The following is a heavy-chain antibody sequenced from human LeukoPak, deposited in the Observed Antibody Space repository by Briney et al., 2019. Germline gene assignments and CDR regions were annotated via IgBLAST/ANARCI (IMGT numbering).Heavy chain of an antibody. CDR3: ARSDYYGSGSYFDY. J-gene: IGHJ4*02. D-gene: IGHD3-10*01. CDR1: GFTVSSNY. Sequence: GGSLRLSCAASGFTVSSNYMSWVRQAPGKGLEWVSVIYSGGSTYYADSVKGRFTISRDNSKNTLYLQTNSLRAEDTAVYYCARSDYYGSGSYFDYWGQGTLVTVSS. CDR2: IYSGGST. V-gene: IGHV3-66*01.